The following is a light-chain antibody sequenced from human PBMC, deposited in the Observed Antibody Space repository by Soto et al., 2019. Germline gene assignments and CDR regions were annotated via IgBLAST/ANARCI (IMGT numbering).Light chain of an antibody. J-gene: IGKJ1*01. CDR2: GAS. Sequence: DIQMTQSPFSLSASVGDRVTITCRASQSISTYLNWYQQKPGKAPNLLIYGASSLQSGVPSRFSGSGSGTDFTLTISSLQPEDFATYYCQQSYGTPWTFGQGTKVEIK. CDR1: QSISTY. CDR3: QQSYGTPWT. V-gene: IGKV1-39*01.